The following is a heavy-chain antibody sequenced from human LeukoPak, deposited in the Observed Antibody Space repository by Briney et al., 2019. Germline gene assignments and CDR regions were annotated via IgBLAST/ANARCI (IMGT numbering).Heavy chain of an antibody. J-gene: IGHJ6*03. V-gene: IGHV3-33*06. CDR3: AKGEGYYYYMDV. Sequence: AGGSPRLSCAASGFTFSSYGMHWVRQAPGKGLDWVAVIWYDGSNKYYADSVKGRFTISRDNSKNTLYLQMNSLRAEDTAVYYCAKGEGYYYYMDVWGKGTTVTVSS. D-gene: IGHD1-26*01. CDR1: GFTFSSYG. CDR2: IWYDGSNK.